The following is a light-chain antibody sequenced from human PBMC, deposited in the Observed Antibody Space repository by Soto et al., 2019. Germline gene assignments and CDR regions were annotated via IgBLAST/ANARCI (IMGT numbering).Light chain of an antibody. V-gene: IGKV3-20*01. CDR1: QSVTSNY. Sequence: EIVMTQSPATLSVSPGERATLSCRASQSVTSNYLAWYQQKPGQAPGLLIYDTSTRASGVPDRFSGSGSGTEFTLTISRLEPEDFAVYYCQQYGSSPRTFGQGTKVDIK. CDR3: QQYGSSPRT. CDR2: DTS. J-gene: IGKJ1*01.